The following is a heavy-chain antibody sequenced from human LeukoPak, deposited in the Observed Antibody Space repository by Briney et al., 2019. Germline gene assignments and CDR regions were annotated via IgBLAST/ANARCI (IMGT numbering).Heavy chain of an antibody. CDR3: ARQGIVGATGVGFDY. CDR2: IYYSGST. J-gene: IGHJ4*02. CDR1: GGSISSGDYY. D-gene: IGHD1-26*01. V-gene: IGHV4-30-4*08. Sequence: SQTLSLTCTVSGGSISSGDYYWSWIRQPPGKGLEWIGYIYYSGSTYYNPSLKSRVTLSVDTSKNQFSLKLSSVTAADTAVYYCARQGIVGATGVGFDYWGQETLVTVSS.